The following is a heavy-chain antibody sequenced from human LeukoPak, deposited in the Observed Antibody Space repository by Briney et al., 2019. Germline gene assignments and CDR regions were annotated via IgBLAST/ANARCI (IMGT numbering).Heavy chain of an antibody. CDR1: GYTFTGYY. V-gene: IGHV1-2*02. CDR2: INPNSGGT. CDR3: ASMGISAVGDFDY. Sequence: GASVKVSCKASGYTFTGYYMHWVRRAPGQGLEWMGWINPNSGGTNYAQKFQGRVTMTRDTSISTAYMELSRLRSDDTAVYYCASMGISAVGDFDYWGQGTLVTVSS. D-gene: IGHD1-26*01. J-gene: IGHJ4*02.